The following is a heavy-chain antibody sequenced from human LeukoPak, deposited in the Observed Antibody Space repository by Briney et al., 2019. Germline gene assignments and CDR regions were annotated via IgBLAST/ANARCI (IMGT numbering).Heavy chain of an antibody. CDR3: ARVPYWSITSCPTRRYFDY. D-gene: IGHD2-2*01. V-gene: IGHV3-21*01. CDR1: GFTFSSYA. J-gene: IGHJ4*02. Sequence: GGSLRLSCAASGFTFSSYAMSWVRQAPGKGLEWVSAISSSSSYIYYADSVKGRFTISRDNAKNSLYLQMNSLRAEDTAVYYCARVPYWSITSCPTRRYFDYWGQGTLVTVSS. CDR2: ISSSSSYI.